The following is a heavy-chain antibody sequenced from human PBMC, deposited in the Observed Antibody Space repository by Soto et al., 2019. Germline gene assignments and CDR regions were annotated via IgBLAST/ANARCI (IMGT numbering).Heavy chain of an antibody. CDR3: ARVLRFLEWLLDY. J-gene: IGHJ4*02. CDR1: GGSIGSYY. Sequence: SETLSLTCTVSGGSIGSYYWSWIRQPPGKGLEWIGSIYYSGSTYYNPSLKSRVTISVDTSKNQFSLKLSSVTAADTAVYYCARVLRFLEWLLDYWGQGTLVTVSS. V-gene: IGHV4-59*05. CDR2: IYYSGST. D-gene: IGHD3-3*01.